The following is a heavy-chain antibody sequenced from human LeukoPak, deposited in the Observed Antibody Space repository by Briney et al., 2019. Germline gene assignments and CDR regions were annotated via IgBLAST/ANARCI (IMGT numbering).Heavy chain of an antibody. Sequence: GGSLRLSCAASGFTFSTYWMQWVRQVPGKGRVWVAHINNDGGSTSYADSVKGRFTISRDNTKDTLYLQMNSLRAEDTALYYCAREPSLKLVFPPAIEDYWGQGTLVTVSS. D-gene: IGHD2-2*01. CDR3: AREPSLKLVFPPAIEDY. CDR1: GFTFSTYW. J-gene: IGHJ4*02. V-gene: IGHV3-74*01. CDR2: INNDGGST.